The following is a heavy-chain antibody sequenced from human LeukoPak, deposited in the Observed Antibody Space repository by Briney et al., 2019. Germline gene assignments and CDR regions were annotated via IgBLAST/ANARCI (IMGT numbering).Heavy chain of an antibody. J-gene: IGHJ3*02. CDR1: GYTFTSYD. CDR3: ARVFHYDYVWGSPNAFDI. CDR2: MNPNSGNT. D-gene: IGHD3-16*01. V-gene: IGHV1-8*01. Sequence: ASVKVSCKASGYTFTSYDINWVRQATGQGLEWMGWMNPNSGNTGYAQKFQGRVTMTRNTSISTAYMELSSLRSEDTAVYYCARVFHYDYVWGSPNAFDIWGQGTMVTVSS.